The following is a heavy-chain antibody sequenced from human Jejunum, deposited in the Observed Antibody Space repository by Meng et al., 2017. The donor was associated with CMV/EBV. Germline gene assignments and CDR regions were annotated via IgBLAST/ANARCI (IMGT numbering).Heavy chain of an antibody. CDR2: INWNGGST. V-gene: IGHV3-20*03. Sequence: FTFDDYGMSWVRQAPGKGLGWVSGINWNGGSTGYADSVKGRFTISRDNAKNSLYLQMNSLRAEDTALYYCARARSSGWYGGANYWGQGTRVTVSS. J-gene: IGHJ4*02. CDR3: ARARSSGWYGGANY. CDR1: FTFDDYG. D-gene: IGHD6-19*01.